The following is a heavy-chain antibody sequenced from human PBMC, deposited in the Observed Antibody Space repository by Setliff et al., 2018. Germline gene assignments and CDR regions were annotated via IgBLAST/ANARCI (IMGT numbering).Heavy chain of an antibody. CDR1: GYSISSGYY. V-gene: IGHV4-38-2*02. CDR2: IYHSGST. Sequence: SETLSLTCTVSGYSISSGYYWGWIRQPPGKGLEWIGSIYHSGSTYYNPSLKSRVTISVDTSKNQFSLKLSSVTAADTAVYYCARGTYDYWGQGTLVTVSS. CDR3: ARGTYDY. J-gene: IGHJ4*02. D-gene: IGHD5-12*01.